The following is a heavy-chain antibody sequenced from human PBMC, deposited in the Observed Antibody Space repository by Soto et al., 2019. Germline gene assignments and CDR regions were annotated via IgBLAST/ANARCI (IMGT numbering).Heavy chain of an antibody. Sequence: QVQLQESGPGLVKPSETLSLTCTVSGASISSYYWNWIRQSPGKGLEWIGYIYYDGSTNYNPSLKSRATISVDMSKNHFSLRLTSVTAADAAVYYCVRDMGGYLYFDLWGQGTLVTVSS. CDR2: IYYDGST. J-gene: IGHJ4*02. D-gene: IGHD1-26*01. V-gene: IGHV4-59*01. CDR1: GASISSYY. CDR3: VRDMGGYLYFDL.